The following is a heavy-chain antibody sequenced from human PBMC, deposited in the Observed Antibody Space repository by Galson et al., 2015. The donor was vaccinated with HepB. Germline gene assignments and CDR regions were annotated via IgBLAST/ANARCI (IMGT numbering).Heavy chain of an antibody. J-gene: IGHJ3*02. CDR1: GFTFSSYS. D-gene: IGHD1-26*01. Sequence: SLRLSCAASGFTFSSYSMNWVRQAPGKGLEWVSSISSSSSYIYYADSVKGRFTISRDNAKNSLYLQMNSLRAEDTAVYYCARVGWELFASEDIWGQGTMVTVSS. V-gene: IGHV3-21*01. CDR2: ISSSSSYI. CDR3: ARVGWELFASEDI.